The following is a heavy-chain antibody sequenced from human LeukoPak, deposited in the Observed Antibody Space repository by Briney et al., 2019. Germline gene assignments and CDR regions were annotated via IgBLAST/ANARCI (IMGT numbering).Heavy chain of an antibody. D-gene: IGHD1-26*01. CDR3: ARLSGSYSEADY. CDR2: IYSGGST. V-gene: IGHV3-53*01. CDR1: GFTVGSSY. J-gene: IGHJ4*02. Sequence: GGSLRLSCAASGFTVGSSYMGWVRQAPGKGLEWVSVIYSGGSTYYADSMKGRFTLSRDNSKNKLYLQMNSLRAEDTAVYYCARLSGSYSEADYWGQGTLVTVVS.